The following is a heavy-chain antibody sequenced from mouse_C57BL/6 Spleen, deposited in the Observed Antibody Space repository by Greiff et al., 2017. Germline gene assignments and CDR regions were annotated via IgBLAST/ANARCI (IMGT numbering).Heavy chain of an antibody. Sequence: EVKLVESGGGLVKPGGSLKLSCAASGFTFSDYGIHWVRQAPEKGLEWVAYISSGSSTNYYADTVKGRFTITRDNAKNTLFQQMNILRSENTDMYYGVRGLYDWLYAMEYWGQGTSVTVSS. V-gene: IGHV5-17*01. D-gene: IGHD2-3*01. CDR1: GFTFSDYG. CDR3: VRGLYDWLYAMEY. J-gene: IGHJ4*01. CDR2: ISSGSSTN.